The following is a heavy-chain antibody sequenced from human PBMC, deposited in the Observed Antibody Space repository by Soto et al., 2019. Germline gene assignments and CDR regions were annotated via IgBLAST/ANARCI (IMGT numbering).Heavy chain of an antibody. D-gene: IGHD2-15*01. CDR1: GDSVSSNSAA. CDR3: ARGPAKYCSGGSCYPNNWFDP. Sequence: PSQPLSLTCAISGDSVSSNSAAWNWIRQSPSRGLEWLGRTYYRSKWYNDYAVSVKSRITINPDTSKNQFSLQLNSVTPEDTAVYYCARGPAKYCSGGSCYPNNWFDPWGQGTLVTVSS. V-gene: IGHV6-1*01. CDR2: TYYRSKWYN. J-gene: IGHJ5*02.